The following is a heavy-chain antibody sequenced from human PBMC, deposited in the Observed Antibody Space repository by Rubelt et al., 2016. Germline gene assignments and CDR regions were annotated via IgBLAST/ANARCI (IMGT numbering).Heavy chain of an antibody. J-gene: IGHJ4*02. V-gene: IGHV4-31*03. CDR2: IYYSGST. CDR3: ARGEDSGYYTYYFDY. D-gene: IGHD3-22*01. CDR1: GGSISSGGYY. Sequence: QVQLQESGPGLVKPSQTLSLTCTVSGGSISSGGYYWSWIRQHPGKGLEWIGYIYYSGSTYYNPSLKSRVTISVDTSKNQFSLKLSSVTAADTAVYYCARGEDSGYYTYYFDYWGQGTLVTVSS.